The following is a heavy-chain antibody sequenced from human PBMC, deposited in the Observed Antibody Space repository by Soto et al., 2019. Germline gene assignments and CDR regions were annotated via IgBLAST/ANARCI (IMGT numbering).Heavy chain of an antibody. CDR3: ARGGGLVGTSSDY. CDR1: GYTFTNYG. D-gene: IGHD1-26*01. Sequence: QVQLVQSGAEVKKPGASVKVSCKASGYTFTNYGLNWVRQAPGQGLEWMGWISTYNGHTNYAHNLQGRVTMTTDTSTHTAYMELGSLRSDDTAVYYCARGGGLVGTSSDYWGQGTLVTVSS. J-gene: IGHJ4*02. CDR2: ISTYNGHT. V-gene: IGHV1-18*01.